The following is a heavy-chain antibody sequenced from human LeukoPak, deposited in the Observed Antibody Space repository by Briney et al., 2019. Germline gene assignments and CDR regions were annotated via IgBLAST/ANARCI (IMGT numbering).Heavy chain of an antibody. CDR1: GGTFSSYA. Sequence: SVKVSCKASGGTFSSYAIIWVRQARGQGLEWMGGIIPIFGTANYAQKFQGRVTITTDESTSTAYMELSSLRSEDTAVYYCARGVQLWPRQYYYYMDVWGKGTTVTVSS. CDR3: ARGVQLWPRQYYYYMDV. V-gene: IGHV1-69*05. D-gene: IGHD5-18*01. J-gene: IGHJ6*03. CDR2: IIPIFGTA.